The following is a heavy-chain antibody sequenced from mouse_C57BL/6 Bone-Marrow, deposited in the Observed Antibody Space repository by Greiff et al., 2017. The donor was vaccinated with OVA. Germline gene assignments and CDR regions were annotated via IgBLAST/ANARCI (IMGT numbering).Heavy chain of an antibody. J-gene: IGHJ4*01. CDR1: GYSFTSYY. V-gene: IGHV1-66*01. D-gene: IGHD3-2*02. CDR3: ARHGQRRPYYYAMDY. CDR2: IYPGSGNT. Sequence: VKVVESGPELVKPGASVKISCKASGYSFTSYYIHWVKQRPGQGLEWIGWIYPGSGNTKYNAKFKGKATLTADTSSSTAYMQLSSLTSEDSAVYYCARHGQRRPYYYAMDYWGQGTSVTGSS.